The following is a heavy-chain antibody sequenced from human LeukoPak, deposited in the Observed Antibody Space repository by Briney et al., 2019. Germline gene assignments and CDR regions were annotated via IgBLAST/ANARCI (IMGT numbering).Heavy chain of an antibody. Sequence: SETLSLTCTVSGGSISSSSYYWGWIRQPPGKGLEWIGSIYYSGSTYYNPSLKSRVTISVDTSKIQFSLKLSSVTAADTAVYYCARGPHTGVNYYDSSGYYYWGQGTLVTVSS. V-gene: IGHV4-39*01. CDR3: ARGPHTGVNYYDSSGYYY. CDR1: GGSISSSSYY. D-gene: IGHD3-22*01. CDR2: IYYSGST. J-gene: IGHJ4*02.